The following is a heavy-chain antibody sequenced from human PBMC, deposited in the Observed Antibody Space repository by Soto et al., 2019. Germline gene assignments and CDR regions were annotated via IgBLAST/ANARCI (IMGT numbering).Heavy chain of an antibody. V-gene: IGHV4-31*03. Sequence: SETLSLTCTVSGGSISSGGYYWSWIRQHPGKGLEWIGYIYYSGSAYYNPSLKSRVTISVDTSKNQFSLKLSSVTAADTAVYYCARHPTLELAPFDYWGQGTLVTVSS. D-gene: IGHD1-7*01. J-gene: IGHJ4*02. CDR1: GGSISSGGYY. CDR2: IYYSGSA. CDR3: ARHPTLELAPFDY.